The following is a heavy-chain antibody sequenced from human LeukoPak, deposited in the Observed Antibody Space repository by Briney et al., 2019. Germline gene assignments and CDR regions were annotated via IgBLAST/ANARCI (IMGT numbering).Heavy chain of an antibody. CDR2: XPNSGNT. V-gene: IGHV1-8*03. Sequence: XPNSGNTGYAHKFQGRVTITTNTSISTAYMELSSLRSEDTAVYYCARGRARSGPSKEYYMDVWGKGTTVTVSS. D-gene: IGHD1-26*01. J-gene: IGHJ6*03. CDR3: ARGRARSGPSKEYYMDV.